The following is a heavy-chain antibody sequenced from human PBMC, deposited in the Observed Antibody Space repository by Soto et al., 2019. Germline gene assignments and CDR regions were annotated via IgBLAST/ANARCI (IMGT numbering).Heavy chain of an antibody. J-gene: IGHJ3*02. Sequence: ASVKVFCKASGGTFKSYAISWVRQAPGQGLEWMGIINPSGGSTSYAQKFQGRVTMTRDTSTSTVYMELSSLRSEDTAVYYCASTGHDAFDIWGQGTMVTVSS. CDR3: ASTGHDAFDI. V-gene: IGHV1-46*02. CDR2: INPSGGST. CDR1: GGTFKSYA.